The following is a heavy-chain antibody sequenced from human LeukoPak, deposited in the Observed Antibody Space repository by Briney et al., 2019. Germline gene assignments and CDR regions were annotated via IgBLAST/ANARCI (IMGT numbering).Heavy chain of an antibody. CDR2: INPDGSVT. CDR1: GFSFSDKW. J-gene: IGHJ4*02. CDR3: ARDFLLESPGDDSDF. Sequence: GSLRLSCAACGFSFSDKWMHWVRQVPGKGLMWVARINPDGSVTSCADSVKGRFTISRDNSKSSLYLEMNNLRVEDTVLYYCARDFLLESPGDDSDFWGQGTLVTVSS. D-gene: IGHD1-1*01. V-gene: IGHV3-74*01.